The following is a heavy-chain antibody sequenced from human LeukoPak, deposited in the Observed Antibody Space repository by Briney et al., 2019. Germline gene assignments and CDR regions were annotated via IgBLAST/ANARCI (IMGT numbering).Heavy chain of an antibody. CDR1: GGSISSYY. CDR3: ARQDGYNRGLWAFDF. J-gene: IGHJ3*01. V-gene: IGHV4-59*08. CDR2: IFYNGNT. D-gene: IGHD5-24*01. Sequence: SETLSLTCTVSGGSISSYYWSWIRQPAGKGLEWIGHIFYNGNTNYNPSLKSRLTISVDTSKNLFSLRLSSVTAADTAVYYCARQDGYNRGLWAFDFWGPGTMVTVSS.